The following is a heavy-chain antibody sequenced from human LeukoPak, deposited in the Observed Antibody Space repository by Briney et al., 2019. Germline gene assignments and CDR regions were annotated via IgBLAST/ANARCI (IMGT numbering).Heavy chain of an antibody. CDR1: GFSLSTSGMC. Sequence: SGPALVKPTQTLTLTCTFSGFSLSTSGMCVSWIRQPPGKALEWLARIDWDDDKYYSTSLKTRLTISQDTSKNQVVLTMTNMDPVDTATYYCARYVDTAMVVDYWGQGTLVTVSS. CDR2: IDWDDDK. CDR3: ARYVDTAMVVDY. J-gene: IGHJ4*02. V-gene: IGHV2-70*11. D-gene: IGHD5-18*01.